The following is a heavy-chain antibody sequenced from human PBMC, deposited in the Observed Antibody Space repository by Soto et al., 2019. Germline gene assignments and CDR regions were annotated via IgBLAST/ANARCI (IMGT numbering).Heavy chain of an antibody. CDR3: ARLYLTASITSLDY. Sequence: SLRLSCAGSGFTLSDHYIDWVRQAPGKGLEWVGRSRDKPQGYSTAYAASVVGRFNVSRDNAENSLYLQMNSLGAEDTAVYYCARLYLTASITSLDYWGQGTLVTVSS. CDR2: SRDKPQGYST. V-gene: IGHV3-72*01. D-gene: IGHD3-16*01. J-gene: IGHJ4*02. CDR1: GFTLSDHY.